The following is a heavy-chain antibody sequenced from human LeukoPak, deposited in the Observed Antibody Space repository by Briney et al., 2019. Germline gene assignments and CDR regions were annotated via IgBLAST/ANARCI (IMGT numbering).Heavy chain of an antibody. CDR2: MNPNSGNT. D-gene: IGHD2-2*01. J-gene: IGHJ4*02. V-gene: IGHV1-8*03. CDR1: GYTFTRYE. CDR3: ARRPESRSSTSCYYFDN. Sequence: GAPVKVPCKASGYTFTRYEIHWVRQATGQGLEWMGWMNPNSGNTGYAQKFQGRVPITRDTSITTAYMDLSNLRSEDTALYYCARRPESRSSTSCYYFDNWGQGTLVTVSS.